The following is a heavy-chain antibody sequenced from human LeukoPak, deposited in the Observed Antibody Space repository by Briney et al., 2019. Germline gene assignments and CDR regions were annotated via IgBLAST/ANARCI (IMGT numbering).Heavy chain of an antibody. J-gene: IGHJ5*02. V-gene: IGHV1-46*01. CDR2: INPSGGST. CDR1: GYTFTSYY. Sequence: ASVKVSCKASGYTFTSYYMHWVRQAPGQGLEWMGIINPSGGSTSYAQKFQGRVTMTRDMSTSTVYMELSSLRSEDTAVYYCARDRGVRGVIVRIKAPNWFDPWGQGTLVTVSS. D-gene: IGHD3-10*01. CDR3: ARDRGVRGVIVRIKAPNWFDP.